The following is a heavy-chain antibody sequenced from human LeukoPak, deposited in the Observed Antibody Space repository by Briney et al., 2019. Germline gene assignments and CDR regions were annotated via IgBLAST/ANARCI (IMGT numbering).Heavy chain of an antibody. J-gene: IGHJ5*02. CDR3: DRSIVGATPFDP. CDR2: ISGSGGST. Sequence: GGSLRPSCAASGFTFSSYAMSWVRQAPGKGLEWVSAISGSGGSTYYADSVKGRFTISRDNSKNTLYLQMNSLRAEDTAVYYCDRSIVGATPFDPWGQGTLVTVSS. D-gene: IGHD1-26*01. CDR1: GFTFSSYA. V-gene: IGHV3-23*01.